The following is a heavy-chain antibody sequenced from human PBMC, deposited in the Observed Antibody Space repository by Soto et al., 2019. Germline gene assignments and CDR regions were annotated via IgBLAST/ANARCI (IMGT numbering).Heavy chain of an antibody. V-gene: IGHV1-8*01. Sequence: ASVKVSCKASGYTFTSYDINWVRQATGQGLEWMGWMNPNSGNTGYAQKFQGRVNMTRNTSISTAYMELSSLRSEDTAVYYCARGSRQLNHYYYYMDVWGKGTTVTVSS. CDR3: ARGSRQLNHYYYYMDV. J-gene: IGHJ6*03. CDR1: GYTFTSYD. CDR2: MNPNSGNT. D-gene: IGHD6-13*01.